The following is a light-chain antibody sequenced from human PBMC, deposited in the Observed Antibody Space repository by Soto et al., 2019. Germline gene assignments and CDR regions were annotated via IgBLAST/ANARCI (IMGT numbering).Light chain of an antibody. CDR2: LNSDGSH. CDR1: SGHRSYA. Sequence: QPVLTQSPSASASLGASVKLTCTLSSGHRSYAIAWHQQQPEKGPRYLMKLNSDGSHSKGDGIPDRFSGSSSGAERYLTISSLQSEDETDYYCQTWGTGIRVFGGGTQVTVL. CDR3: QTWGTGIRV. V-gene: IGLV4-69*01. J-gene: IGLJ3*02.